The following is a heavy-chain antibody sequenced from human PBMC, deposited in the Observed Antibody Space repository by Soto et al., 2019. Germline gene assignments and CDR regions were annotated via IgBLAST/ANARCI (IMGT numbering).Heavy chain of an antibody. CDR2: INHSGST. CDR3: ARDRRRITMVRGVSLWFDP. CDR1: GGSFSGYY. Sequence: SETLSLTCAVYGGSFSGYYWSWIRQPPGKGLEWIGEINHSGSTNYNPSLKSRVTISVDTSKNQFSLKLSSVTAADTAVYYCARDRRRITMVRGVSLWFDPSGQATLVSVSS. J-gene: IGHJ5*02. V-gene: IGHV4-34*01. D-gene: IGHD3-10*01.